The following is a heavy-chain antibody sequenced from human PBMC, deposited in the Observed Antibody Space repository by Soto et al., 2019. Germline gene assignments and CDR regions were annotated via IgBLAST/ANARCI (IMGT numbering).Heavy chain of an antibody. CDR3: ARGGPYCSSTSCYAVDY. V-gene: IGHV3-53*01. J-gene: IGHJ4*02. D-gene: IGHD2-2*01. CDR1: GFTVSSNY. CDR2: IYSGGST. Sequence: SLRLSCAASGFTVSSNYMSWVRQAPGKGLEWVSVIYSGGSTYYADSVKGRFTISRDNSKNTLYLQMNSLRAEDTAVYYCARGGPYCSSTSCYAVDYWGQGTLVTVSS.